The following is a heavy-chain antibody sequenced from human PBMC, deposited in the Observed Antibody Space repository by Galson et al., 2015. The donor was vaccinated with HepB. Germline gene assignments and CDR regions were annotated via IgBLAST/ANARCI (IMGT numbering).Heavy chain of an antibody. CDR3: AKDPRGYSYGPVRSPEDC. Sequence: SLRLSCAGSGFTFSNAWMSWVRQAPGKGLEWVSAISGSGGSTYYADSVKGRFTISRDNSKNTLYLQMNSLRAEDTAVYYCAKDPRGYSYGPVRSPEDCWGQGTLVTVSS. V-gene: IGHV3-23*01. D-gene: IGHD5-18*01. CDR2: ISGSGGST. J-gene: IGHJ4*02. CDR1: GFTFSNAW.